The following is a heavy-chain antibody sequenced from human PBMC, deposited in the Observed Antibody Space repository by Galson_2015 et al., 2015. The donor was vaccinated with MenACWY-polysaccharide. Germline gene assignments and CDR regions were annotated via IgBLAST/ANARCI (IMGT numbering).Heavy chain of an antibody. CDR1: GITFTSYA. J-gene: IGHJ5*02. Sequence: SLRLSCAASGITFTSYAMSWVRQAPGKGLEWVSAIRSSGTNTYYADSVKGRFTISRDNSKNTLYLQMNSLRAEDTAVYYCAKDSTELWSGAGRFDHWGQGTLVTVSS. CDR3: AKDSTELWSGAGRFDH. CDR2: IRSSGTNT. D-gene: IGHD3-3*01. V-gene: IGHV3-23*01.